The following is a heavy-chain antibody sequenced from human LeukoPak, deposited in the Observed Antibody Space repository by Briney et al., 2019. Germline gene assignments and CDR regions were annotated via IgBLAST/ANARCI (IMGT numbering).Heavy chain of an antibody. CDR3: AKRRGPTYGDFDY. J-gene: IGHJ4*02. D-gene: IGHD4-17*01. CDR1: GFTFSNYA. V-gene: IGHV3-23*01. Sequence: GGSLRLSCAASGFTFSNYAMSWVRQAPGKGLEWVSGVTGNGGSTFYADSVKGRFTISRDNSKNTLYLQMNSLRVEDTALYYCAKRRGPTYGDFDYWGQGTLVTASS. CDR2: VTGNGGST.